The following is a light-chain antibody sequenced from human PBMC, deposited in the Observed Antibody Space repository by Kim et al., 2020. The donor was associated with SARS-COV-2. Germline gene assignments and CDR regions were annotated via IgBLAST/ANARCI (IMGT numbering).Light chain of an antibody. V-gene: IGKV1-16*02. J-gene: IGKJ4*01. CDR3: HQYRIYPFT. CDR1: QAIGNS. Sequence: ASLGDRVTISCRASQAIGNSLNWFQQKPGKAPKSLIDAASTLQSGVPSKFAGSGSGTDFTLTINNLQPEDFATYFCHQYRIYPFTFGGGTKVDIK. CDR2: AAS.